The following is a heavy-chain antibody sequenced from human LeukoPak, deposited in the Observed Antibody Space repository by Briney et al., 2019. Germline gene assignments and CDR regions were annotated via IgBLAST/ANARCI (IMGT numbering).Heavy chain of an antibody. CDR3: ARDFTNIRGGGYFDN. CDR1: GFPFSSYV. V-gene: IGHV3-33*01. J-gene: IGHJ4*02. CDR2: IWFDGGKI. D-gene: IGHD2-15*01. Sequence: SGGSLRLSCAASGFPFSSYVMHWLRQAQGKGLEWVAVIWFDGGKIYYADSVKGRFTISRDNSKNTLYLQMNSLRAEDTAVYHCARDFTNIRGGGYFDNWGQGTLVTVSS.